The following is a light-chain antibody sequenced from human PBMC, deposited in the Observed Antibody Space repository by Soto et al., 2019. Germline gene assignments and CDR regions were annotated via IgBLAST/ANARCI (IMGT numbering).Light chain of an antibody. CDR1: QGIRNL. CDR2: GTS. J-gene: IGKJ5*01. V-gene: IGKV1D-16*01. CDR3: QQYDSYPIT. Sequence: DIQMTQSRASLPASVGARFTITFRASQGIRNLLVWYQQKPEKAPKSLIYGTSNLESGVPSRFSGSGFGTDYTLTISSLQPEDFPTYYCQQYDSYPITFGQGTRLEI.